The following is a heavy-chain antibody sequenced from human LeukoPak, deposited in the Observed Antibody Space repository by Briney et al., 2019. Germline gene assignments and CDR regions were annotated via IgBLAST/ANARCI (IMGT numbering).Heavy chain of an antibody. CDR2: INPNSGDT. CDR3: AREDFGDYYFDY. D-gene: IGHD4-17*01. CDR1: GYTFTGYY. V-gene: IGHV1-2*06. Sequence: ASVKVSCKASGYTFTGYYIYWVRQAPGQGLEWMGRINPNSGDTKYAQKFQGRVTITRDTSISTAYMELSRLRSVDTAVYSCAREDFGDYYFDYWGQGTLVTVSS. J-gene: IGHJ4*02.